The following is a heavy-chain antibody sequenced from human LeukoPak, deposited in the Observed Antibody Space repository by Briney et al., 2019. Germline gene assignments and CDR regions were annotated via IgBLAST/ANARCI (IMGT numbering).Heavy chain of an antibody. J-gene: IGHJ4*02. CDR1: GFTFSNFA. CDR2: ISGSGGST. Sequence: PGGSLRLSCAASGFTFSNFAMSWVRQAPGKGLEWVSTISGSGGSTYCADSVKGRFTISRDNSKNTLYLQMNSLRAEDTAVYYCARVVDTHFDYWGQGTLVTVSS. D-gene: IGHD5-18*01. V-gene: IGHV3-23*01. CDR3: ARVVDTHFDY.